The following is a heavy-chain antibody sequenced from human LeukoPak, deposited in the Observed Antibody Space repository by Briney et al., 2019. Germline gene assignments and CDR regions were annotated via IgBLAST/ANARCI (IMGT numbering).Heavy chain of an antibody. Sequence: SETLSLTCTVSGGSISSSSYYWGWIRQPPGKGLEWIGEINHSGSTNYNPSLKSRVTISVDTSKNQFSLKLSSVTAADTAVYYCARGHRDCSSTSCPRGWFDPWGQGTLVTVSS. J-gene: IGHJ5*02. CDR1: GGSISSSSYY. V-gene: IGHV4-39*07. D-gene: IGHD2-2*01. CDR3: ARGHRDCSSTSCPRGWFDP. CDR2: INHSGST.